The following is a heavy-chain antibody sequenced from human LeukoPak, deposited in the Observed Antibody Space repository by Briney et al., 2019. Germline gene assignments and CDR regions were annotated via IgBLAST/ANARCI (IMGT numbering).Heavy chain of an antibody. J-gene: IGHJ6*03. Sequence: GASVKVSCKASGGTFSSYAISWVRQAPGQGLEWMGGIIPIFGTANYAQKFQGRVTITADESTSTAYMELSSLRSEDTAVYYCARGSGSGSYYNWYYYYYMDVWGKGTTVTVSS. V-gene: IGHV1-69*13. CDR1: GGTFSSYA. CDR3: ARGSGSGSYYNWYYYYYMDV. D-gene: IGHD3-10*01. CDR2: IIPIFGTA.